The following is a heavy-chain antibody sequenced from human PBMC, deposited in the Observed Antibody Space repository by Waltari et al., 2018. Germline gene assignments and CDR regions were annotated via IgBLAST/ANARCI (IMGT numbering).Heavy chain of an antibody. CDR1: GFTFSSYS. CDR3: ARDGGYCSGGSCYLYYFDY. D-gene: IGHD2-15*01. Sequence: EVQLVESGGGLVQPGGSLRLSCAASGFTFSSYSMNWVRQAPGKGLEWVSYISSSSSTIYYADSVKGRFTISRDNAKNSLYLQMNSLRAEDTAVYYCARDGGYCSGGSCYLYYFDYWGQGTLVTVSS. CDR2: ISSSSSTI. J-gene: IGHJ4*02. V-gene: IGHV3-48*04.